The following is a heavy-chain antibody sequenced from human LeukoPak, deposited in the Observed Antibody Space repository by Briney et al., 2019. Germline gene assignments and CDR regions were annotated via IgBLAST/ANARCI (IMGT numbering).Heavy chain of an antibody. CDR2: ISSSDTTI. V-gene: IGHV3-48*03. J-gene: IGHJ6*02. D-gene: IGHD5-24*01. CDR3: ARSRRDNYYYYYGMDV. Sequence: SGGSLRLSCAASGFTFSSYEMTWVRQAPGKGLEWVSNISSSDTTIHYADSVKGRSTISRDNARNSLYLQMNSLRAEDTAVYYCARSRRDNYYYYYGMDVWGQGTTVTVSS. CDR1: GFTFSSYE.